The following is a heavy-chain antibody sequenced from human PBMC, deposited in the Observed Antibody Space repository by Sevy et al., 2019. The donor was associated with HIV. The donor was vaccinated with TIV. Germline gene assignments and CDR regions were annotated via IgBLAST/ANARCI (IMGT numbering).Heavy chain of an antibody. Sequence: ASVKVSCKASGYTFTSYAIHWVRQAPGQGLEWRGWINAANGDTQYLQRFQGRITITTDTSASTAYMELSSLTSEDTAVYYCARIPPGGTVFDYWGQGTLVTVSS. J-gene: IGHJ4*02. D-gene: IGHD4-17*01. CDR2: INAANGDT. CDR1: GYTFTSYA. CDR3: ARIPPGGTVFDY. V-gene: IGHV1-3*01.